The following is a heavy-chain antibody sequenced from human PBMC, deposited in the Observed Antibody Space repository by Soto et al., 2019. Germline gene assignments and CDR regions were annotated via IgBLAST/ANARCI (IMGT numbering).Heavy chain of an antibody. CDR3: ARGGFSFDY. CDR1: GYTFTNYA. Sequence: QVQLVQSGAEVKKPEASVKVSCKASGYTFTNYAMHWVRQTPGQRLEWMGWINAGNGNTKYSQKCQGRVTITRDTSASAGYLELSSLNFEDTAVYYCARGGFSFDYWGQGTLVTVSS. D-gene: IGHD3-16*01. CDR2: INAGNGNT. V-gene: IGHV1-3*01. J-gene: IGHJ4*02.